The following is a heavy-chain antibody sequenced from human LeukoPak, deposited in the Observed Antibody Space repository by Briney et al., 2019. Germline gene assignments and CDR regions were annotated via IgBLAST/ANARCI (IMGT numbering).Heavy chain of an antibody. V-gene: IGHV3-74*01. CDR3: ASASSHRIAAGGDY. CDR1: GFTFSNYW. D-gene: IGHD6-13*01. Sequence: PGGSLRLSCAASGFTFSNYWMHWVRQAPGKGLVWVSRINSDGSGRNYADSVKGRFTISRDNAKNTVYLQMNSLRAEDTAAYYCASASSHRIAAGGDYWGQGTLVTVSS. J-gene: IGHJ4*02. CDR2: INSDGSGR.